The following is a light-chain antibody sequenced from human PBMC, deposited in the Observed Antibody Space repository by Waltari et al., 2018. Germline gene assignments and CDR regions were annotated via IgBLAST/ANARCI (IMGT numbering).Light chain of an antibody. J-gene: IGKJ4*01. CDR2: DAS. CDR3: QQRSNWPLT. CDR1: QSVSSN. V-gene: IGKV3-11*01. Sequence: EIVLTQSPDTLSLSPGERATLPCRASQSVSSNLAWYQQKPGQAPRLLIYDASNRATGIPARFSGSGSGTDFTLTISSLEPEDFAVYYCQQRSNWPLTFGGGTKVEIK.